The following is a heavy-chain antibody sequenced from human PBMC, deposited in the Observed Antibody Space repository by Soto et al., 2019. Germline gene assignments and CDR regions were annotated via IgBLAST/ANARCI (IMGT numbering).Heavy chain of an antibody. Sequence: PWVTLSLTCCVSGDSMNQGGHYWGWFRQAPGRGLGWIGGINYRGTTFSNPSLRSRVTMSTATSKNFFPLKLTSVSAADTALYYCTRLLTPYDLPGPNWLGPWGQATQVPASS. CDR2: INYRGTT. D-gene: IGHD5-12*01. J-gene: IGHJ5*02. V-gene: IGHV4-39*02. CDR3: TRLLTPYDLPGPNWLGP. CDR1: GDSMNQGGHY.